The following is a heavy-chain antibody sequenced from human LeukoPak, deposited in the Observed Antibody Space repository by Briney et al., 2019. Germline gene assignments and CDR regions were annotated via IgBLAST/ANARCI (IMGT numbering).Heavy chain of an antibody. CDR2: IYYSGST. J-gene: IGHJ4*02. D-gene: IGHD1-26*01. CDR3: ARDDYEYGGSSSRVDY. Sequence: SETLSLTCTVSGDSISSDYWSWIRQPPGKGLEWIGYIYYSGSTNYNPSLKSRVTISVDTSKNQFSLKLNSVTAADTAVYYCARDDYEYGGSSSRVDYWGQGTLVTVSS. V-gene: IGHV4-59*12. CDR1: GDSISSDY.